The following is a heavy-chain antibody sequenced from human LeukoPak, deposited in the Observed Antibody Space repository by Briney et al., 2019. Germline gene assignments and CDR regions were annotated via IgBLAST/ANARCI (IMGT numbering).Heavy chain of an antibody. Sequence: VASVRVSCKPSGYTFTGFYIHWVRQAPGQGLEWMGWISPNSGGTDYAQRFQGRVTMTRDTSISTAYMELSRLRSDDTAVYYCASRGPRGYSYGIGYFDYWGQGTLVTVSS. D-gene: IGHD5-18*01. J-gene: IGHJ4*02. CDR3: ASRGPRGYSYGIGYFDY. V-gene: IGHV1-2*02. CDR1: GYTFTGFY. CDR2: ISPNSGGT.